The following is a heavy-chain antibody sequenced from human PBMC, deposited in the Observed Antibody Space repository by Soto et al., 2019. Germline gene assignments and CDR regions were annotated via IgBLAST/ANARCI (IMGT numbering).Heavy chain of an antibody. CDR3: ARVHCSAGTCLDGLDF. V-gene: IGHV6-1*01. D-gene: IGHD2-15*01. J-gene: IGHJ6*02. CDR2: IYYRSKWFH. Sequence: LSLTCVISGDSVSSNGACWNWIRQSPSRGLQWLGRIYYRSKWFHDYAASVESRMAINPDTSRNQFSLQLNYVTPEDTAVYYCARVHCSAGTCLDGLDFWGQGTTVTVYS. CDR1: GDSVSSNGAC.